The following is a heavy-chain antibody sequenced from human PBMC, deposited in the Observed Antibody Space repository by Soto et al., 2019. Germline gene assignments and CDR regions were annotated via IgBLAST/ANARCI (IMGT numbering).Heavy chain of an antibody. V-gene: IGHV1-8*01. CDR3: ARGITIFGVAPP. Sequence: QVQLVQSGAEVKKPGASVKVSCKASGYTFTSYDINWVRQATGQGLEWMGWMNPNSGNTGYAQKFQGRGTMTRNTSISTGYMELSSLRSEDTAVYYCARGITIFGVAPPWGQGTLVTVSS. D-gene: IGHD3-3*01. CDR1: GYTFTSYD. J-gene: IGHJ5*02. CDR2: MNPNSGNT.